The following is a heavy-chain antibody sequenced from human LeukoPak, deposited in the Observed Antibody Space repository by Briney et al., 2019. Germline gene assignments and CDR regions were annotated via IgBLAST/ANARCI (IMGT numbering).Heavy chain of an antibody. CDR3: AIHFKSGYVDS. CDR2: IYDDGSKE. Sequence: GGSLRLSCAASGFTFSTHGIHWVRQAPGKGLEWVAVIYDDGSKEYFADSVKGRFTISRDNSKNTAVLQMNSLRAEDTAVFYCAIHFKSGYVDSWGQGTLVTVSS. V-gene: IGHV3-33*01. J-gene: IGHJ4*02. CDR1: GFTFSTHG. D-gene: IGHD3-3*02.